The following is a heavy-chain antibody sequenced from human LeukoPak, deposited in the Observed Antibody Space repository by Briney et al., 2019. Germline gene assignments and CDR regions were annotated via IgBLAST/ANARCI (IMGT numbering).Heavy chain of an antibody. CDR1: GGSISSYY. CDR2: IYYSGST. CDR3: ARLPRYGRPDFDY. J-gene: IGHJ4*02. Sequence: SETLSLTCTISGGSISSYYWTWIRQPPGKGLEWIGYIYYSGSTYYNPSLKSRVTISVDTSKNQFSLKLSSVTAADTAVYYCARLPRYGRPDFDYWGQGTLVTVSS. V-gene: IGHV4-59*06. D-gene: IGHD4-17*01.